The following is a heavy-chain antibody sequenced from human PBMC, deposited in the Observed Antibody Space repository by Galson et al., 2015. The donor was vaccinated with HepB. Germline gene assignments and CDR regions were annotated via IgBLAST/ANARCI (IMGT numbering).Heavy chain of an antibody. V-gene: IGHV1-3*01. CDR2: INAGNGNT. CDR1: GYTFTSYA. CDR3: ARGRGPYPSLRYFDWLSPLDAFDI. D-gene: IGHD3-9*01. Sequence: SVKVSCKASGYTFTSYAMHWVRQAPGQRLEWMGWINAGNGNTKYSQKFQGRVTITRDTSASTAYMELSSLRSEDTAVYYCARGRGPYPSLRYFDWLSPLDAFDIWGQGTMVTVSS. J-gene: IGHJ3*02.